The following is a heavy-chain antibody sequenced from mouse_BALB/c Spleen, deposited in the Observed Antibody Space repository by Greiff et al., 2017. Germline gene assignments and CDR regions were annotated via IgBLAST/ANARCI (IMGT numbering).Heavy chain of an antibody. Sequence: QVQLQQSGAELARPGASVKLSCKASGYTFTDYYINWVKQRPGQGLEWIGEIYPGSGNTYYNEKFKGKATLTADKSSSTAYMQLSSLTSEDSAVYFCARYYGSSRYAMDYWGQGTSVTVSS. V-gene: IGHV1-77*01. CDR1: GYTFTDYY. D-gene: IGHD1-1*01. CDR2: IYPGSGNT. J-gene: IGHJ4*01. CDR3: ARYYGSSRYAMDY.